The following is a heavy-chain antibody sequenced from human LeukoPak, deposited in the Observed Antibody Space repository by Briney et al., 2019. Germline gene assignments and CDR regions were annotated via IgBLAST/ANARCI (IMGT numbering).Heavy chain of an antibody. V-gene: IGHV1-2*02. CDR2: INPNSGGT. CDR3: AREDYPITGITSPMDV. Sequence: ASVKVSCKASGYTFTGYYMHWVRQAPGQGLEWMGWINPNSGGTNYAQKFQGRVTMTRDTSISTAYMELSRLRSDDTAVYYCAREDYPITGITSPMDVWAKGPRSPSPQ. J-gene: IGHJ6*04. D-gene: IGHD3-10*01. CDR1: GYTFTGYY.